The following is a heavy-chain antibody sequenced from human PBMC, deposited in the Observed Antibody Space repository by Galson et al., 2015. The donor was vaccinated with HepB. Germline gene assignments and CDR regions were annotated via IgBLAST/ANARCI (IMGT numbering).Heavy chain of an antibody. CDR2: ISYDGSNK. D-gene: IGHD6-19*01. CDR3: AKDGEQWMEYYYYGMDV. Sequence: SLRLSCAASGFTFSSYGMHWVRQAPGKGLEWVAGISYDGSNKYYADSVKGRFTISRDNSKNTLYLQMNSLRAEDTAVYYCAKDGEQWMEYYYYGMDVWGQGTTVTVSS. V-gene: IGHV3-30*18. CDR1: GFTFSSYG. J-gene: IGHJ6*02.